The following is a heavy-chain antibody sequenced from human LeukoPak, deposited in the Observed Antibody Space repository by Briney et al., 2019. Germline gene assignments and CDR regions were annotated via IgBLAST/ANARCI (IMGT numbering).Heavy chain of an antibody. CDR2: INPSGGST. V-gene: IGHV1-46*01. Sequence: ASVKVSCKASGGTFSSYAISWVRQAPGQGLEWMGIINPSGGSTSYAQKFQGRVTMTRDTSTSTVYMELSSLRSEDTAVYYCARDRYDSSGYPSDYWGQGTLVTVSS. CDR1: GGTFSSYA. CDR3: ARDRYDSSGYPSDY. D-gene: IGHD3-22*01. J-gene: IGHJ4*02.